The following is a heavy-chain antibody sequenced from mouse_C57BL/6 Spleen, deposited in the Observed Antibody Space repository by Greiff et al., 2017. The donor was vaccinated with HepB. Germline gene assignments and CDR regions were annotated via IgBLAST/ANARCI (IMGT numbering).Heavy chain of an antibody. CDR3: ARGGGYLHWYFDV. CDR1: GYTFTGYW. CDR2: ILPGSGST. Sequence: VQLQQSGAELMKPGASVKLSCKATGYTFTGYWIEWVKQRPGHGLEWIGEILPGSGSTNYNEKFKGKATFTADTSSNTAYMQLSSLTSEDSAVYYGARGGGYLHWYFDVWGTGTTVTVSS. V-gene: IGHV1-9*01. D-gene: IGHD1-1*02. J-gene: IGHJ1*03.